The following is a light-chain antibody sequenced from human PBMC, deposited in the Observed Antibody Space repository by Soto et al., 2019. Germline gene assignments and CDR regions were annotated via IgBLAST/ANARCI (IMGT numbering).Light chain of an antibody. CDR2: NAT. J-gene: IGKJ1*01. Sequence: DIQMTQSPSTLSASVGDRVTITCRASQTISSWLAWYQQKPGKAPKLLIYNATNLENGVPSRFSGSGSGTEFTLTISSLQPDDFANYYCQQYNIYSSFGQGTKVEIK. CDR1: QTISSW. CDR3: QQYNIYSS. V-gene: IGKV1-5*03.